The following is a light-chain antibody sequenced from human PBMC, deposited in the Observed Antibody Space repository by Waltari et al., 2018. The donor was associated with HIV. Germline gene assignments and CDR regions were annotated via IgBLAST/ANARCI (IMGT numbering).Light chain of an antibody. V-gene: IGKV3-20*01. CDR1: QSVSSSS. Sequence: EIVLTQSPVTLSLSPGERANLPCRASQSVSSSSLAWYHQKPGQAPRLLIYGATSRATGIPDRFSGSGSGTDFTLTISRLEPEDFALYYCQQYGSSPLTFGGGTKVEIK. CDR3: QQYGSSPLT. J-gene: IGKJ4*01. CDR2: GAT.